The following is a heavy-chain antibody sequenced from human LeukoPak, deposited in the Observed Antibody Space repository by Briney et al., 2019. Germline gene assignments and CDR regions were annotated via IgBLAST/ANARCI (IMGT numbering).Heavy chain of an antibody. CDR3: AKDPCGTRYFDY. Sequence: AGGSLRLSCAASGFTLRDYHMRWIPEAPGGGVECISYICSSCGSTYYPDSVKGRYTISRDNYKNAVYLQKNNLRAQARVLFYGAKDPCGTRYFDYWGQGTLVTVSS. D-gene: IGHD2-2*01. J-gene: IGHJ4*02. V-gene: IGHV3-11*01. CDR2: ICSSCGST. CDR1: GFTLRDYH.